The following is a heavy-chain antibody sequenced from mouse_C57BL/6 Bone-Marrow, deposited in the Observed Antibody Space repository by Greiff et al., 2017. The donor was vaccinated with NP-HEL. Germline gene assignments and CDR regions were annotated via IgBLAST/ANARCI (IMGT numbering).Heavy chain of an antibody. V-gene: IGHV1-82*01. CDR1: GYAFSSSW. D-gene: IGHD1-1*01. Sequence: VKLQQSGPELVKPGASVKISCKASGYAFSSSWMNWVKQRPGKGLEWIGRIYPGDGDTNYNGKFKGKATLTADKSSSTAYMQLSSLTSEDSAVYFCARGYYYGSSYDYAMDYWGQGTSVTVSS. CDR3: ARGYYYGSSYDYAMDY. CDR2: IYPGDGDT. J-gene: IGHJ4*01.